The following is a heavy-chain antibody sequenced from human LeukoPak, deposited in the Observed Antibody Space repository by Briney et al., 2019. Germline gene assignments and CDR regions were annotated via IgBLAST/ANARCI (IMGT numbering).Heavy chain of an antibody. J-gene: IGHJ3*02. Sequence: GGSLRLSCAASGFIFDDYAIHWVRQAPGKGLEWVSGISWNSGSINYADSVKGRFTISRDNAKNSLYLQMNSLRAEDMALYYCAKDLFPGSTARNDAFDIWGQGTMVTVSS. CDR3: AKDLFPGSTARNDAFDI. CDR2: ISWNSGSI. D-gene: IGHD1-14*01. CDR1: GFIFDDYA. V-gene: IGHV3-9*03.